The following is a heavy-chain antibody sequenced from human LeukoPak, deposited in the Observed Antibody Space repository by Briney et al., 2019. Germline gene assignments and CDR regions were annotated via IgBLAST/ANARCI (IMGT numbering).Heavy chain of an antibody. D-gene: IGHD5-24*01. CDR3: TRRAARWQFDL. Sequence: GGSLRLSCATSGFTFSSYGIHWVRQAPGKGLEWVAVISHDGTKKHYGDSVKGRFTISRDNAKNSLYLQMSSLRAEDTALYYCTRRAARWQFDLWGRGTLLTVSS. J-gene: IGHJ2*01. CDR2: ISHDGTKK. CDR1: GFTFSSYG. V-gene: IGHV3-30*03.